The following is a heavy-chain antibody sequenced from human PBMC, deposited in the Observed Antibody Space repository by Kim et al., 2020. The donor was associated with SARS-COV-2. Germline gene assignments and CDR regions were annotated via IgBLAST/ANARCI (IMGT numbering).Heavy chain of an antibody. CDR3: ARVFGFDDFQLLSLVDNWFDP. CDR2: IYYSGST. V-gene: IGHV4-59*13. J-gene: IGHJ5*02. CDR1: GGSISSYY. D-gene: IGHD2-2*01. Sequence: SETLSLTCTVSGGSISSYYWSWIRQPPGKGLEWIGYIYYSGSTNYNPSLKSRVTISVDTSKNQFSLKLSSVTAADTAVYYCARVFGFDDFQLLSLVDNWFDPWGQGTLVTVSS.